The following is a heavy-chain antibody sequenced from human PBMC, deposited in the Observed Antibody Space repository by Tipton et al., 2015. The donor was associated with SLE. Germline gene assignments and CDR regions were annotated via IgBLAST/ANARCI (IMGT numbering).Heavy chain of an antibody. Sequence: TLSLTCTVSGGSISTSNYYWGWIRQPPGKGLEWIGEVYHSGQSNYNPSLDSRVTMSVDTSNNHFSLRLTSVTAADSAVYFCSRRGSYNLNDLDIWGQGTMVTVSS. CDR3: SRRGSYNLNDLDI. CDR1: GGSISTSNYY. J-gene: IGHJ3*02. CDR2: VYHSGQS. V-gene: IGHV4-39*02. D-gene: IGHD1-1*01.